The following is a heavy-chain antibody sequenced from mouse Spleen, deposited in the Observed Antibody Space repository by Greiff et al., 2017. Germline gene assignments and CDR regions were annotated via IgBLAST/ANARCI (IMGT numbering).Heavy chain of an antibody. CDR1: GYTFTDYN. CDR2: INPNNGGT. J-gene: IGHJ3*01. D-gene: IGHD2-13*01. V-gene: IGHV1-22*01. Sequence: VQLKQSGPELVKPGASVKMSCKASGYTFTDYNMHWVKQSHGKSLEWIGYINPNNGGTSYNQKFKGKATLTVNKSSSTAYMELRSLTSEDSAVYYCARWEDGDYWFAYWGQGTLVTVSA. CDR3: ARWEDGDYWFAY.